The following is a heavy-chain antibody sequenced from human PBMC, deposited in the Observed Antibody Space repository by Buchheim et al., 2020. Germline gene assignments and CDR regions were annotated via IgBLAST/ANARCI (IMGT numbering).Heavy chain of an antibody. CDR2: IKQDGSEK. V-gene: IGHV3-7*01. D-gene: IGHD3-3*01. J-gene: IGHJ6*02. CDR3: ARERTGYYDFWSGYPNYYYYGMDV. Sequence: EVQLVESGGGLVQPGGSLRLSCAASGFTFSSYWMSWVRQAPGKGLEWVANIKQDGSEKYYVDSVKGRFTISRDNAKNSLYLQMNSLRAEDTAVYYCARERTGYYDFWSGYPNYYYYGMDVWGQGTTVAVSS. CDR1: GFTFSSYW.